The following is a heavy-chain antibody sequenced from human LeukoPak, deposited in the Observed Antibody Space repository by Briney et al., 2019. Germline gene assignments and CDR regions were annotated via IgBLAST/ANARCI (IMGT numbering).Heavy chain of an antibody. V-gene: IGHV3-30-3*01. CDR1: GFTFSSDA. CDR2: ISYDGSNK. J-gene: IGHJ4*02. Sequence: GGSLRLSCAASGFTFSSDAMHWVRQAPGKGLEWVAVISYDGSNKYYADSVKGRFTISRDNSKNTLYLQMNSLRAEDTAVYYCARAVVMLIDYWGQGTLVTVSS. CDR3: ARAVVMLIDY. D-gene: IGHD3-16*01.